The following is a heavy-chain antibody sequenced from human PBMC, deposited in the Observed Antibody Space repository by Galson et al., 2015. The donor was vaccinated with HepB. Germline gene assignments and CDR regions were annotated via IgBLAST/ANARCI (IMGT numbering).Heavy chain of an antibody. CDR2: ISASAATT. Sequence: SLRLSCAASGFTFSNYAMTWVRQAPGKGLDWVSSISASAATTYYADSVKGRFIISRDNSKNTLYLLMDNLRADDTARYYCAKGVDHYSNYALDCWGQGVLLTVSS. CDR1: GFTFSNYA. CDR3: AKGVDHYSNYALDC. D-gene: IGHD4-11*01. V-gene: IGHV3-23*01. J-gene: IGHJ4*02.